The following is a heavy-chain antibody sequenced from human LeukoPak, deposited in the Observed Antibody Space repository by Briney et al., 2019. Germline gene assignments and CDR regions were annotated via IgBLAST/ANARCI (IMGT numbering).Heavy chain of an antibody. Sequence: ASVTVSCKASGYTFTNYYIHWVRQAPGQGLEWMGIINPSGGGTSYAQKFQGRLTMTRDTPTSTVYMELTSLRSEDTAVYYCARDSSTSSLADPWGQGSLGTVSS. CDR1: GYTFTNYY. CDR2: INPSGGGT. J-gene: IGHJ5*02. CDR3: ARDSSTSSLADP. V-gene: IGHV1-46*01. D-gene: IGHD2-2*01.